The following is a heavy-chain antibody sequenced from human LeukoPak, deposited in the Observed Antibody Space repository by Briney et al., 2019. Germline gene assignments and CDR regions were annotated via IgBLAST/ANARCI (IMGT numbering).Heavy chain of an antibody. Sequence: GGSLRLSCAASGFTFSSYGMHWVRQAPGKGLEWVAVICYDGSNKYYADSVKGRFTISRDNCKNTLYLQMNSLRAEDTAVYYCAKDGTWFGELLTLSYFDYWGQGTLVTVSS. D-gene: IGHD3-10*01. V-gene: IGHV3-33*06. J-gene: IGHJ4*02. CDR2: ICYDGSNK. CDR3: AKDGTWFGELLTLSYFDY. CDR1: GFTFSSYG.